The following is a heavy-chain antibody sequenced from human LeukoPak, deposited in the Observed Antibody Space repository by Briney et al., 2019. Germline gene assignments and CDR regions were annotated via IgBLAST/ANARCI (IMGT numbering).Heavy chain of an antibody. V-gene: IGHV3-23*01. D-gene: IGHD6-19*01. CDR2: ISGSGGST. J-gene: IGHJ3*02. CDR1: GFTFSSYA. CDR3: AKDMSGWYPQQKPGSAAFDI. Sequence: PGGSLRLSCAASGFTFSSYAMSWVRQAPGKGLEWVSAISGSGGSTYYADSVKGRFTISRDNSKNTLYLQMNSLRAEDTAVYYCAKDMSGWYPQQKPGSAAFDIWGQGTMVTVSS.